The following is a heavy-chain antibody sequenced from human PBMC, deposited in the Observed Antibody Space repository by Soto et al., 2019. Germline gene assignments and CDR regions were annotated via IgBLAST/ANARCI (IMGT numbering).Heavy chain of an antibody. Sequence: TLSLTCTVSGGSISSYYWSWIRQPPGKGLEWIGYIYYSGSTNYNPSLKSRVTISVDTSKNQFSLKVSSVTAADTAVYYCARDLAVAGTGYFDSWGQGTLVTVSS. CDR3: ARDLAVAGTGYFDS. CDR1: GGSISSYY. CDR2: IYYSGST. D-gene: IGHD6-19*01. J-gene: IGHJ4*02. V-gene: IGHV4-59*01.